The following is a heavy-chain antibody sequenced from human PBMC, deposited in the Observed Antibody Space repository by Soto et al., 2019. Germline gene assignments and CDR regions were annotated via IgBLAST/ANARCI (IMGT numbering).Heavy chain of an antibody. Sequence: DVQLVESGEGLVQPGGSLRLSCAASGFTFSAYAMHWVRQAPGKGLKCVSTIISNGGSTYYVDSVKGRFTISRDNSKNTLYLQMGSLRVEDMAVYYCARGGGGAALADFDYWGQGTLVTVSS. J-gene: IGHJ4*02. CDR2: IISNGGST. CDR1: GFTFSAYA. D-gene: IGHD3-16*01. CDR3: ARGGGGAALADFDY. V-gene: IGHV3-64*02.